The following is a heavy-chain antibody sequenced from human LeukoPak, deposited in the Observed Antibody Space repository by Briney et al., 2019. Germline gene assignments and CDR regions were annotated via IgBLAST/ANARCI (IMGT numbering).Heavy chain of an antibody. D-gene: IGHD2-2*01. J-gene: IGHJ4*02. Sequence: GGSLRLSCAASGFTFSSYAMSWVRQAPGNGLEWFTAISGSGGSTYYADSVKGRFTISRDNSKNTLYLQMNSLRAEDTAVYYCAKDLVVPAAMYKQQLVGFDYWGQGTLVTVSS. CDR2: ISGSGGST. CDR3: AKDLVVPAAMYKQQLVGFDY. CDR1: GFTFSSYA. V-gene: IGHV3-23*01.